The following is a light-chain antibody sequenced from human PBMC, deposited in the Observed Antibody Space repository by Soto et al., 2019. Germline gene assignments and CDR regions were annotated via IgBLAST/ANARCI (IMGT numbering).Light chain of an antibody. V-gene: IGLV6-57*04. CDR1: SGNIVSNY. CDR3: QSYDNNNWV. J-gene: IGLJ3*02. Sequence: NFMLTQPHSVSESPGKTVTISCTRSSGNIVSNYVQWYQQRPGSAPTTVIYEDKQRPSGVPDRFSGSVDSSSNSASLTISGLKTEDEADYYCQSYDNNNWVFGGGTKLTVL. CDR2: EDK.